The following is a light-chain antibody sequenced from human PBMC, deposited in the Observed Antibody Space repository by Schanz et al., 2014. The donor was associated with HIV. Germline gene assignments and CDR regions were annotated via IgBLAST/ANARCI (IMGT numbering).Light chain of an antibody. Sequence: DIQLTQIPSSLSASVGDRVTITCRAVQNIGRYVSWYRQTPGEPPKVLIYAASSLQSGVPSRFSGSGSGTDFTLTISSLQPEDFATYYCQQSYSTRWTFGQGTKVEIK. CDR2: AAS. J-gene: IGKJ1*01. CDR1: QNIGRY. V-gene: IGKV1-39*01. CDR3: QQSYSTRWT.